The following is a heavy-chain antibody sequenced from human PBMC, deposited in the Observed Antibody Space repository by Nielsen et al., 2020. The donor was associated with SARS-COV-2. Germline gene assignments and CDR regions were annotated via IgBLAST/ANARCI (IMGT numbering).Heavy chain of an antibody. CDR2: INQDAREK. J-gene: IGHJ4*02. D-gene: IGHD1-26*01. CDR1: GFTFRIYW. CDR3: ARERGRIVGATAFDY. Sequence: GGSLTLSCAASGFTFRIYWMTWVRQAPGKGLEWVANINQDAREKYYVDSVKGRFSISRDNAKRSLYLEMTSLTDEDTAVYFCARERGRIVGATAFDYWGQGTLVTVSS. V-gene: IGHV3-7*03.